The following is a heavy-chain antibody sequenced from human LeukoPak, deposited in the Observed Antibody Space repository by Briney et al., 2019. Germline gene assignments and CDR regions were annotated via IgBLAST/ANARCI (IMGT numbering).Heavy chain of an antibody. D-gene: IGHD3-3*01. J-gene: IGHJ4*02. CDR3: ARRYFLEWLLPFDY. CDR2: INHSGST. CDR1: GFTFSSYA. Sequence: RPGGSLRLSCAASGFTFSSYAMSWVRQAPGKGLEWIGEINHSGSTNYNPSLKSRVTISVDTSKNQFSLKLSSVTAADTAVYYCARRYFLEWLLPFDYWGQGTLVTVSS. V-gene: IGHV4-34*01.